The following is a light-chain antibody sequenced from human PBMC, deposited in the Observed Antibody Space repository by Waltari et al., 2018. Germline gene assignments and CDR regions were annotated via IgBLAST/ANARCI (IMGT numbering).Light chain of an antibody. J-gene: IGLJ2*01. CDR3: AAWDVSLNGLV. CDR1: SSNIGSNS. Sequence: QSVLTQPPSASGTPGQRVIISCSGSSSNIGSNSVNWYQHLPGTAPKLLIYSDNQRPAGVPDRFSGSKSGASASLAISGLQSEDEADYYCAAWDVSLNGLVFGGGTKLTVL. V-gene: IGLV1-44*01. CDR2: SDN.